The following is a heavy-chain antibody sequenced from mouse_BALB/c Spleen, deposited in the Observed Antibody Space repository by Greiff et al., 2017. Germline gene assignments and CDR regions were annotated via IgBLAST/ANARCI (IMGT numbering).Heavy chain of an antibody. CDR3: TKIYYGTVGFAY. D-gene: IGHD2-1*01. CDR1: GYTFTSYW. CDR2: IYPGNSDT. V-gene: IGHV1-5*01. Sequence: EVQLQQSGTVLARPGASVKMSCKASGYTFTSYWMHWVKQRPGQGLEWIGAIYPGNSDTSYNQKFKGKAKLTAVTSTSTAYMELSSLTNEDSAVYYCTKIYYGTVGFAYWGQGTLVTVSA. J-gene: IGHJ3*01.